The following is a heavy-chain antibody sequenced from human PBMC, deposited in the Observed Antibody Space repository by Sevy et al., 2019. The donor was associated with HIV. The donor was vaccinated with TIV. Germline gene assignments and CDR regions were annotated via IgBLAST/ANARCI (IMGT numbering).Heavy chain of an antibody. D-gene: IGHD3-22*01. V-gene: IGHV3-15*01. CDR2: IKSKTDGGTT. CDR1: GFTFSNAW. Sequence: GSLRLSCAASGFTFSNAWMSWVRQAPGKGLEWVGRIKSKTDGGTTDYAAPVKGRFTISRDDSKNTLYLQMNSLKTEDTAVYYCTTAGHYDSRGYYYDWYFDLWGRGTLVTVSS. J-gene: IGHJ2*01. CDR3: TTAGHYDSRGYYYDWYFDL.